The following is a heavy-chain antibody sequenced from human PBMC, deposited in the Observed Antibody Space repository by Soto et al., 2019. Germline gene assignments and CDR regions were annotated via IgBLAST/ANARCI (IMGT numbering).Heavy chain of an antibody. CDR2: IYPGDSDT. CDR3: ASLKGYCSSTSCTQFDY. CDR1: GYSFTSYW. D-gene: IGHD2-2*01. J-gene: IGHJ4*02. V-gene: IGHV5-51*01. Sequence: PGESLKISCKGSGYSFTSYWIGWVRQMPGKGLEWMGIIYPGDSDTRYSPSFQGQVTISADKSISTAYLQWSSLKASDTAKYYFASLKGYCSSTSCTQFDYWGQGTLVTVSS.